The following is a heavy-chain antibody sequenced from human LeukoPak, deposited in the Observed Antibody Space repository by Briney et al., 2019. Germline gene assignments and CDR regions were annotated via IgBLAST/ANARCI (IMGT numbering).Heavy chain of an antibody. CDR1: GFTFSSYS. Sequence: GGSLRLSCAAPGFTFSSYSMNWVRQAPGKGLEWVLYISSSSNTIYYADSVKGRFTISRDNAKSSLYLQMNSLTDEDTAVYYCARAGYNWSDAAYYWGQGTLVTVSS. V-gene: IGHV3-48*02. CDR2: ISSSSNTI. J-gene: IGHJ4*02. D-gene: IGHD1-20*01. CDR3: ARAGYNWSDAAYY.